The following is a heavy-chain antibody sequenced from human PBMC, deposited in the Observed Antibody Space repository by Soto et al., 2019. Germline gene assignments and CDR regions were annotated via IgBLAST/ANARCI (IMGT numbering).Heavy chain of an antibody. CDR2: IYYSGST. D-gene: IGHD3-10*01. CDR3: ARDGQVTMVRGVAPRYYYGMDV. V-gene: IGHV4-31*03. Sequence: QVQLQESGPGLVKPSQTLSLTCTVSGGSISSGGYYWSWIRQHPGKGLEWIGYIYYSGSTYYNPSLKSRVTISGDTSKNPFSPKLSSVTAADTAVYYCARDGQVTMVRGVAPRYYYGMDVWGQGTTVTVSS. CDR1: GGSISSGGYY. J-gene: IGHJ6*02.